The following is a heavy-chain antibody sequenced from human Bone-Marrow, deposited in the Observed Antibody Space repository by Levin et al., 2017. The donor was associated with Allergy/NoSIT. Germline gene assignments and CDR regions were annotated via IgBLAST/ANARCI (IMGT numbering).Heavy chain of an antibody. V-gene: IGHV1-69*04. CDR2: IIPILGIA. CDR3: ARYGRGAAGTTSGYWYFDL. D-gene: IGHD6-13*01. Sequence: GASVKVSCKASGGTFSSYAISWVRQAPGQGLEWMGRIIPILGIANYAQKFQGRVTITADKSTSTAYMELSSLRSEDTAVYYCARYGRGAAGTTSGYWYFDLWGRGTLVTVSS. J-gene: IGHJ2*01. CDR1: GGTFSSYA.